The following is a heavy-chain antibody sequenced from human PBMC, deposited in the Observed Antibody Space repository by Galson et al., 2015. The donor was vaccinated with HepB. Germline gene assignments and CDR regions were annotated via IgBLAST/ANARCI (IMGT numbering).Heavy chain of an antibody. D-gene: IGHD4-17*01. CDR3: AKPTFGDYGNGFDI. Sequence: SLRLSCAASASGFTFSSYGMHWVRQAPGKGLEWVAVIWYDGSNKYYADSVLGRFTISRDNSKNTLYLEMNSLRAEDTALYYCAKPTFGDYGNGFDIWGQGTMVTVSS. CDR1: GFTFSSYG. CDR2: IWYDGSNK. J-gene: IGHJ3*02. V-gene: IGHV3-33*03.